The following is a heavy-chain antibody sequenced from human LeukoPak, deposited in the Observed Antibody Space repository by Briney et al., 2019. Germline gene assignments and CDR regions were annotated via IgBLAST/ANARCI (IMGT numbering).Heavy chain of an antibody. CDR3: AGPSSSGVGY. J-gene: IGHJ4*02. CDR2: IRYDGSNK. CDR1: GFTFSSYG. D-gene: IGHD6-6*01. V-gene: IGHV3-30*02. Sequence: GGSLRLSCAASGFTFSSYGMHWVRQAPGKGLEWVAFIRYDGSNKYYADSVKGRFTISRDNSKNTLYVQMNSLRVEDTAVYYCAGPSSSGVGYWGQGTLVTVSS.